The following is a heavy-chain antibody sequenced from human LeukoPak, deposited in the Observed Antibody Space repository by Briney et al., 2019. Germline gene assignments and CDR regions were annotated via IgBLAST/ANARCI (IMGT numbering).Heavy chain of an antibody. CDR3: ARDGRCGGDCYAS. J-gene: IGHJ4*02. D-gene: IGHD2-21*02. V-gene: IGHV3-21*01. CDR1: GFRFSSYT. Sequence: GGSLILSCAASGFRFSSYTMNWVRQAPGKGLEWVSIISSSSSYIYYADSVKGRFTISRDNAKNALYLQMNSLRVEDTAVYYCARDGRCGGDCYASWGQGTLVTVSS. CDR2: ISSSSSYI.